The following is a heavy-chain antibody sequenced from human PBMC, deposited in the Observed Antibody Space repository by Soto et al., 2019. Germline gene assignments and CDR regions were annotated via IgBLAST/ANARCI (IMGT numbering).Heavy chain of an antibody. V-gene: IGHV4-30-4*01. Sequence: QVQLQESGPGLVKPSQTLSLTCTVSGASIRSTSYFWSWIRQPPGEGLEWIGYVHSNGATFYNTSLRSRVFIAMDTSKNQFSLTVASMTAADTAVYYCARDGWQGVDVWGQGTTVTVSS. D-gene: IGHD2-15*01. CDR3: ARDGWQGVDV. CDR2: VHSNGAT. CDR1: GASIRSTSYF. J-gene: IGHJ6*02.